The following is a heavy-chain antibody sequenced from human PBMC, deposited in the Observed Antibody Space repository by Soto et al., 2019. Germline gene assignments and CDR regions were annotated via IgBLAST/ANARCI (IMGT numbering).Heavy chain of an antibody. V-gene: IGHV3-23*01. CDR2: ISGSGGGT. J-gene: IGHJ3*02. D-gene: IGHD4-17*01. CDR3: AKCMTTVTTFPFDI. CDR1: GFTFSSYA. Sequence: EVQLLESGGGLVQPGGSLRLSCSASGFTFSSYAMRWVRQAPGKGLEWVSAISGSGGGTYYADSVKGRFTISRDNSKNTLYLQMNSLRDEDTAVYYCAKCMTTVTTFPFDIWGQGTMVTVSS.